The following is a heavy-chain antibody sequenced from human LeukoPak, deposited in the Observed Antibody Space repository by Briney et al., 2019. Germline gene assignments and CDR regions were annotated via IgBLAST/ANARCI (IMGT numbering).Heavy chain of an antibody. CDR3: VTVYNWNYVDH. CDR2: ISSSGSTI. CDR1: GFTFSSYS. V-gene: IGHV3-48*04. D-gene: IGHD1-7*01. J-gene: IGHJ4*02. Sequence: GGSLRLSCTASGFTFSSYSMNWVRQAPGKGLEWVSYISSSGSTIYYADSVKGRFTISRDNAKNSLFLQMNNLRAEDTAVYYCVTVYNWNYVDHWGQGTLVTVSS.